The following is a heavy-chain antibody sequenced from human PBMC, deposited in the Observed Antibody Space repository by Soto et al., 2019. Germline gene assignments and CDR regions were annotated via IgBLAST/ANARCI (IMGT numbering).Heavy chain of an antibody. V-gene: IGHV1-69*13. Sequence: GASVKVSCKASGGTFSSYAISWVRQAPGQGLGWMGGIIPIFGTANYAQKFQGRVTITADESTSTAYMELSSLRSEDTAVYYCARDHSGSGYYYGGSLGYYGVDVWGQGTTVTVSS. CDR3: ARDHSGSGYYYGGSLGYYGVDV. CDR2: IIPIFGTA. D-gene: IGHD3-22*01. J-gene: IGHJ6*02. CDR1: GGTFSSYA.